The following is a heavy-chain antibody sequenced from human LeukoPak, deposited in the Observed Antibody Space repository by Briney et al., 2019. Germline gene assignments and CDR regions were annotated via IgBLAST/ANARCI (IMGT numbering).Heavy chain of an antibody. CDR1: GYSITSGYY. CDR2: TYHSGDT. D-gene: IGHD6-19*01. CDR3: AKGTSSGWYYFDD. Sequence: SENLSLTSIVSGYSITSGYYWAWIRQPPGKGLEWIGSTYHSGDTYYNPSLKSRVTISVDTSKNQFSLKLDSVTAADTAVYYCAKGTSSGWYYFDDWGQGTLVTVSS. V-gene: IGHV4-38-2*02. J-gene: IGHJ4*02.